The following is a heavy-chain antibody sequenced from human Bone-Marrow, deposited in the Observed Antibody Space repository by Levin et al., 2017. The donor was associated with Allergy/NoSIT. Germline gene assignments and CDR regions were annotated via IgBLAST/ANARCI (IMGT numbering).Heavy chain of an antibody. CDR1: GVSLSTSGKG. D-gene: IGHD3-10*01. V-gene: IGHV2-5*02. Sequence: QTLSLTCTFSGVSLSTSGKGVGWIRQPPGKALEWLALIYWADDKRYSPSLKSRLAITKDTSKNQVVLTMTNMDPMDTATYYCANYNYYFHMDGWGKGTTVTVSS. J-gene: IGHJ6*03. CDR3: ANYNYYFHMDG. CDR2: IYWADDK.